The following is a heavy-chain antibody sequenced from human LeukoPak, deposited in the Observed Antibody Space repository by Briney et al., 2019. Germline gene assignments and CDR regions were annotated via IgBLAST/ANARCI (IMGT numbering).Heavy chain of an antibody. CDR1: GFIFSNYA. D-gene: IGHD2-15*01. V-gene: IGHV3-23*01. CDR2: ISGSDDNT. Sequence: PGGSLRLSCAASGFIFSNYAMSWVRQAPGKGLEWVSAISGSDDNTYYVDSVRGRFTISRDNSKNTLYLQMNSLRAEDTAIYFCAKSRSGVSSCYNYRGQGTLVTVSS. J-gene: IGHJ4*02. CDR3: AKSRSGVSSCYNY.